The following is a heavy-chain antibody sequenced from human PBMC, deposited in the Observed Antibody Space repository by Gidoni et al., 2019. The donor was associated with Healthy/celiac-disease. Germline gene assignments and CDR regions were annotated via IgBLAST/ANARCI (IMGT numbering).Heavy chain of an antibody. CDR1: GGTFSSYA. Sequence: QVQLVQSGSEVKKPGSSVKVSCKASGGTFSSYAISWVRQAPGQGLEWMGGIIPICGTANYAQKFQGRVTITADESTSTAYMELSSLRSEDTAVYYCARDRGYCSGGSCYSLEYYYYYYGMDVWGQGTTVTVSS. CDR2: IIPICGTA. CDR3: ARDRGYCSGGSCYSLEYYYYYYGMDV. D-gene: IGHD2-15*01. J-gene: IGHJ6*02. V-gene: IGHV1-69*01.